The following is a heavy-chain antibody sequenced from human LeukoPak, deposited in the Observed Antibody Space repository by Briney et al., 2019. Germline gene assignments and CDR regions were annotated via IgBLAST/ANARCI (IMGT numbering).Heavy chain of an antibody. V-gene: IGHV1-2*02. J-gene: IGHJ6*03. CDR3: ARDGDYLLLSARYYMDV. D-gene: IGHD2-2*01. CDR2: INPQTGDT. Sequence: ASVKVSCKASGYTFTSYGISWVRQAPGQGLEWMGWINPQTGDTKFSQKFQGRVTMTRDTSISTAYMELTSLRYDDTAVYYCARDGDYLLLSARYYMDVWGKGTTLTISS. CDR1: GYTFTSYG.